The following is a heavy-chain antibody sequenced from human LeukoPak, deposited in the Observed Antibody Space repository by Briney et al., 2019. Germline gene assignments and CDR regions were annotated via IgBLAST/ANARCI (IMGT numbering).Heavy chain of an antibody. CDR2: ISTSGST. D-gene: IGHD5-12*01. V-gene: IGHV4-4*07. Sequence: SETLSLTCTVSGGSINSGYYWSWIRQPAGKGLEWIGRISTSGSTNYNPSLKSRVTMSVDTSKNQFSLMLSSVTAADTAVYYCTRDSSGYDWFYDYWGQGTLVTVSS. CDR1: GGSINSGYY. J-gene: IGHJ4*02. CDR3: TRDSSGYDWFYDY.